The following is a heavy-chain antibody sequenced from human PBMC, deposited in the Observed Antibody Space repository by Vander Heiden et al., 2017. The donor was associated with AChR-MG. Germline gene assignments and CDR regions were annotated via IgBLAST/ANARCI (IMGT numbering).Heavy chain of an antibody. D-gene: IGHD2-21*02. V-gene: IGHV3-23*01. J-gene: IGHJ4*02. CDR2: ISGGGGST. CDR3: AKEVRVVGVTGDY. CDR1: GFTFSSSA. Sequence: EVQLLESGGDLVQPGGSLRLSCAASGFTFSSSAMSWVRQAPGKGLEWVSAISGGGGSTNYADSVKGRFTISRDNSKNTLYLQMNSLRAEDTAVYYCAKEVRVVGVTGDYWGQGTLVTVSS.